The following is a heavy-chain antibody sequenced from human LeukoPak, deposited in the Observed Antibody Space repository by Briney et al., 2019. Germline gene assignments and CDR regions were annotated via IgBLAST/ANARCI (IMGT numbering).Heavy chain of an antibody. D-gene: IGHD3-10*01. CDR2: IRYDGSNK. J-gene: IGHJ4*02. Sequence: GGSLRLSWAASGFTFSNYGLHWVRQAPGKGLGWVAVIRYDGSNKYYADSVKGRFTISRDNSKNTLYLQMNSLRAEDTAVYYCARGYGSGSYPIDYWGQGTLVTVSS. CDR3: ARGYGSGSYPIDY. V-gene: IGHV3-33*01. CDR1: GFTFSNYG.